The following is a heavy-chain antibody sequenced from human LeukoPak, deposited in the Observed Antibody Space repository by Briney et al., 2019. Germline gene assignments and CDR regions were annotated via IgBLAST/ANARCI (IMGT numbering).Heavy chain of an antibody. Sequence: GASVKVSCKASGYTFTGYYMHWVRQAPGQGLEWMGWINPNSGGTNYAQKFQGRVTMTRDTSISTAYMELSRLRSDDTAVYYCARDSAAAGTGISDYWGQGTLVTVSS. CDR1: GYTFTGYY. CDR2: INPNSGGT. V-gene: IGHV1-2*02. CDR3: ARDSAAAGTGISDY. D-gene: IGHD6-13*01. J-gene: IGHJ4*02.